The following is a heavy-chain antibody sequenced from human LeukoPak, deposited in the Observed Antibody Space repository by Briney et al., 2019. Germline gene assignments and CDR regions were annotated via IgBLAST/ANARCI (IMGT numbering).Heavy chain of an antibody. CDR2: VSGNGGTT. D-gene: IGHD2-2*01. Sequence: PGGSLRLSCAASGLTFSNYAMSWVRQAPGKGLEWVSAVSGNGGTTYYADSVKGRFTISRDNSKNTLYLQMNSLRIDDTAVYYCARGYSTNTSCYFAWFDPWGQGTLVTVSS. V-gene: IGHV3-23*01. CDR1: GLTFSNYA. CDR3: ARGYSTNTSCYFAWFDP. J-gene: IGHJ5*02.